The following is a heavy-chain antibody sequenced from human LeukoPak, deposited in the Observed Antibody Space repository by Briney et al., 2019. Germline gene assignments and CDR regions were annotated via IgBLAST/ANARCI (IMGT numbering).Heavy chain of an antibody. Sequence: PSETLSLTCAVYGWSFCGKYWTWIRQPPGKGLEWSGEITHSGSTYYNPSLKSRVTISVDTSKNQFSLKLNSVTAADTAVYYCARDLMTWGQGTLVTVSS. CDR3: ARDLMT. V-gene: IGHV4-34*01. CDR2: ITHSGST. J-gene: IGHJ4*02. CDR1: GWSFCGKY.